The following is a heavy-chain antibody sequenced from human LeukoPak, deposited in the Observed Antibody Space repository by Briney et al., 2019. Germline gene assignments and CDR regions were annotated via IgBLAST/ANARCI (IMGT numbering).Heavy chain of an antibody. V-gene: IGHV3-23*01. Sequence: GWSLRLSCEASGFTFSDSAMSWVRQASGRGLEWVSLISASGGNSYYADSVKGRFTVSRDSSKNTLHLQMNSLRAEDTAVYYCARDIELSCWGQGTLVTVSS. D-gene: IGHD1-26*01. CDR3: ARDIELSC. J-gene: IGHJ4*02. CDR1: GFTFSDSA. CDR2: ISASGGNS.